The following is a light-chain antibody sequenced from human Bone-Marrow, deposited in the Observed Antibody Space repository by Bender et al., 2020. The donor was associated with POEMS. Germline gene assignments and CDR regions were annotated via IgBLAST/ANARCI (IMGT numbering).Light chain of an antibody. V-gene: IGLV3-21*02. J-gene: IGLJ3*02. Sequence: SYVLTQPPSVSVAPGQTASIICGGDNIGGKSVHWYQQKAGQAPVLVVVDDDDRRSGIPDRLSGSNSGNTATLTITRVEAGDEADYSCQVWDRSSDHWVFGGGTKLTVL. CDR1: NIGGKS. CDR3: QVWDRSSDHWV. CDR2: DDD.